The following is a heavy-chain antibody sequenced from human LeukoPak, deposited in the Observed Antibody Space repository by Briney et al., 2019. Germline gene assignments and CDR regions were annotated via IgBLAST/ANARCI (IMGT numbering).Heavy chain of an antibody. V-gene: IGHV3-11*06. CDR2: ISCNSSYT. CDR1: GFTFSDYY. Sequence: GGSLRLSCAASGFTFSDYYMSWVRQAPGKGLEWVSCISCNSSYTNYADSVKGRFTISRDNAKNSLYLQMNSLRAEDTAVYYCARLGEIVVLPAAIGLRGEGTIPTLSS. CDR3: ARLGEIVVLPAAIGL. D-gene: IGHD2-2*02. J-gene: IGHJ3*01.